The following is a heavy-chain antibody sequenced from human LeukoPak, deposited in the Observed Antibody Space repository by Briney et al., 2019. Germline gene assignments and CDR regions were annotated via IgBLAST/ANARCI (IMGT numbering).Heavy chain of an antibody. D-gene: IGHD2-15*01. CDR2: IRSDGSHN. Sequence: GGSLRLSCVASLFTFRTYGMHWVRQAPGKGLEWVAFIRSDGSHNSYADSVKGRFTISRDNAKNSLYLQMNSLRAEDTAVYYCARDEGSENAFDIWGQGTMVTVSS. CDR3: ARDEGSENAFDI. V-gene: IGHV3-30*02. CDR1: LFTFRTYG. J-gene: IGHJ3*02.